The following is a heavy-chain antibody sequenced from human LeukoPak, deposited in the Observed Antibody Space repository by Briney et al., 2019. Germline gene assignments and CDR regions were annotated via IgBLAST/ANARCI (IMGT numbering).Heavy chain of an antibody. Sequence: PSETLSLTCVVYGGSFSGYYWSWIRQPPGKGLEWIGEINHSGSTNYNPSLKSRVTISVDTSENQFSLKLSSVTAADTAVYYCARETLLRFLEWLPSRANWFDPWGQGTLVTVSS. D-gene: IGHD3-3*01. V-gene: IGHV4-34*01. J-gene: IGHJ5*02. CDR3: ARETLLRFLEWLPSRANWFDP. CDR2: INHSGST. CDR1: GGSFSGYY.